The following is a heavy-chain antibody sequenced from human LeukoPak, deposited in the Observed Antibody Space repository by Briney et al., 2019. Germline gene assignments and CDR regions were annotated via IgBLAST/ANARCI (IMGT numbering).Heavy chain of an antibody. J-gene: IGHJ4*02. Sequence: ASVKVSCKASGYTFTGYYMHWVRQAPGQGLEWMGWINPNSGGTKYTQKFQGRVTMTRDTSISTAYMELSSLRSEDTAVYYCARDNGSYLYYFDYWGQGTLVTVSS. D-gene: IGHD1-26*01. V-gene: IGHV1-2*02. CDR3: ARDNGSYLYYFDY. CDR2: INPNSGGT. CDR1: GYTFTGYY.